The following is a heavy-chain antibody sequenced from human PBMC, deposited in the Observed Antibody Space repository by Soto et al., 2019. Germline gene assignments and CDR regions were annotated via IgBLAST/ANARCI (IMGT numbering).Heavy chain of an antibody. V-gene: IGHV1-18*01. CDR3: ARWPTDYYDNSGDYFLDY. Sequence: QVQLVQSGAEVKKPGASVKVSCKASGYTFTTYGMSWVRQAPGQGLDWMGWISTYNGNTKYAERLQGRVTMTTDTTTSTACMELRSLRSDDTAVYYCARWPTDYYDNSGDYFLDYWGQGTLVTVSS. D-gene: IGHD3-22*01. J-gene: IGHJ4*02. CDR1: GYTFTTYG. CDR2: ISTYNGNT.